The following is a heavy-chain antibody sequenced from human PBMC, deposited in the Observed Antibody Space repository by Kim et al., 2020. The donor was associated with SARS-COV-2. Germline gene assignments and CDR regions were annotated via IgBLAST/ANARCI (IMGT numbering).Heavy chain of an antibody. CDR1: GFTFNAYD. J-gene: IGHJ4*02. D-gene: IGHD2-8*02. CDR3: VKGLLVTPTSPFDH. Sequence: GGSLRLSCSASGFTFNAYDMHWVRQAPGKGLEYISAITDNGGSTYHADSVKGRLLISRDNSKNTLYLQMSSLRPEDTAVYYCVKGLLVTPTSPFDHWGRGTLVTVSS. V-gene: IGHV3-64D*06. CDR2: ITDNGGST.